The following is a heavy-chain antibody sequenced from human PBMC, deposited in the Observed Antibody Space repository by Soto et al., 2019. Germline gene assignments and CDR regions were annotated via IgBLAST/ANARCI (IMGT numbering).Heavy chain of an antibody. D-gene: IGHD2-15*01. Sequence: VQLLESGGGLVQPGGSLRLSCAASGFTFSSYAMSWVRQAPGKGLEWVAVISYDGSNKYYADSVKGRFTISRDNSKNTLYLQMNSLRAEDTAVYYCARGLIGYCSGGSCYSGGYYYYYGMDVWGQGTTVTVSS. J-gene: IGHJ6*02. V-gene: IGHV3-30-3*01. CDR2: ISYDGSNK. CDR1: GFTFSSYA. CDR3: ARGLIGYCSGGSCYSGGYYYYYGMDV.